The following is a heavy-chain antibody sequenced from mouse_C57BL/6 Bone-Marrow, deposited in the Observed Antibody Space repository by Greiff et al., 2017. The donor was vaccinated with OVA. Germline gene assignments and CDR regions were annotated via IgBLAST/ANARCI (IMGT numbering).Heavy chain of an antibody. CDR2: IWGVGST. CDR3: ATEGLGGAMDY. Sequence: VKLMESGPGLVAPSQSLSITCTVSGFSFTSYGVDWVRQSPGKGLEWLGVIWGVGSTNYNSALKSRLSISKDNTKSQVFLKMNSLQTDDTAMYYCATEGLGGAMDYWGQGTSVTVSS. J-gene: IGHJ4*01. V-gene: IGHV2-6*01. D-gene: IGHD3-3*01. CDR1: GFSFTSYG.